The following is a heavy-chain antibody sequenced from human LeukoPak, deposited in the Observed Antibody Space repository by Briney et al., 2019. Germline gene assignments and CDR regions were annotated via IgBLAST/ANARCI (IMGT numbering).Heavy chain of an antibody. CDR3: AKGPGCTSGGCHYYPDQ. V-gene: IGHV3-9*01. CDR2: INWDNGFI. D-gene: IGHD2-8*01. J-gene: IGHJ4*02. Sequence: GGSLRLSRSASGFNLHTDALHWVRQVPGRGLEWVSGINWDNGFIGYTDSVRGRFTLSRDYAMQSMYLQMNSLRGEDTALYYCAKGPGCTSGGCHYYPDQWGQGTLVAVSS. CDR1: GFNLHTDA.